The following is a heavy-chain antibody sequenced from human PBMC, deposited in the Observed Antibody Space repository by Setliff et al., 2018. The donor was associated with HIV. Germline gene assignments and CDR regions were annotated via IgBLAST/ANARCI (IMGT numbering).Heavy chain of an antibody. Sequence: SETLSLTCTVSGGSISGFYWSWIRQSAGKGLEWIGYIFYSGSTNYNPSLKSRVTISVDTSKNQFSLRLSSVTAADTAVYYCARDGYSSSWYVISGSFDYWGQGILVTVSS. CDR2: IFYSGST. D-gene: IGHD6-13*01. J-gene: IGHJ4*02. CDR1: GGSISGFY. CDR3: ARDGYSSSWYVISGSFDY. V-gene: IGHV4-59*12.